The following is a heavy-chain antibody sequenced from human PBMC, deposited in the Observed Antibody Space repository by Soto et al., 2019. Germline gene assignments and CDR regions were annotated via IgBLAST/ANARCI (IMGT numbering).Heavy chain of an antibody. CDR1: GHTSSSYY. J-gene: IGHJ4*02. V-gene: IGHV1-46*01. D-gene: IGHD3-9*01. CDR3: AREPPMTGLLDY. Sequence: QVQLVQSGAEVKKPGASVKVSCKASGHTSSSYYMHWVRQAPGQGLEWMGVISPSGDYTSFTQKFQGRVSVTRDTSTNTVYMEFSSLRLEDTAVYYCAREPPMTGLLDYWGQGALVSVSS. CDR2: ISPSGDYT.